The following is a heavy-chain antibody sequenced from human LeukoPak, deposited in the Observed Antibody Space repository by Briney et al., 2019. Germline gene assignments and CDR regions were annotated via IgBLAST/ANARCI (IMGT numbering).Heavy chain of an antibody. CDR1: GGSISSYY. D-gene: IGHD4-17*01. J-gene: IGHJ6*03. CDR2: IYYSGST. V-gene: IGHV4-59*01. Sequence: SETLSLTCTVSGGSISSYYWSWIRQPPGKGLEWIGYIYYSGSTNYNPSLKSRVTISVDTSKNQFALKLSSVTAADTAVYYCARGVTTAYYYYYMDVWGKGTTVTVSS. CDR3: ARGVTTAYYYYYMDV.